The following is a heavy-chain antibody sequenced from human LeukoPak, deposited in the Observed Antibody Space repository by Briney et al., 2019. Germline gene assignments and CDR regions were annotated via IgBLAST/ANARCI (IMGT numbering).Heavy chain of an antibody. D-gene: IGHD6-13*01. Sequence: GGSLRLSCAASGFIFSSYAMSWVRQAPGKGLEWISAISGGGAATYYADSVKGRFTISRDNSKNTLYLQMNSLRAEDTAVYYCANVGTAVGSDFIDYWDQGTLVTVSS. V-gene: IGHV3-23*01. CDR2: ISGGGAAT. CDR1: GFIFSSYA. CDR3: ANVGTAVGSDFIDY. J-gene: IGHJ4*02.